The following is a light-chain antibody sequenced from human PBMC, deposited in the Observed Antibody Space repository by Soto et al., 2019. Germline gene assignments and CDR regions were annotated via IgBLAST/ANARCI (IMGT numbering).Light chain of an antibody. CDR3: HKYNHAPT. V-gene: IGKV1-27*01. J-gene: IGKJ4*01. Sequence: DIQLTQSPSSLSASVGDRVTITCRASQAISSYLAWYQQEPGKVPELLIYATSTLQSGAPSRFSGSGSGTDFTLTISSLQPEDVATYYCHKYNHAPTFGGGTKVEIK. CDR2: ATS. CDR1: QAISSY.